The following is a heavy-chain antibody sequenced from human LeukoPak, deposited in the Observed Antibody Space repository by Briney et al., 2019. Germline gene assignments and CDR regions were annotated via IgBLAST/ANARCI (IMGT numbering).Heavy chain of an antibody. V-gene: IGHV1-18*01. D-gene: IGHD5-24*01. CDR1: GYTFTSYG. J-gene: IGHJ4*02. CDR2: ISDYNGNT. CDR3: ARTGEMATREPFDY. Sequence: ASVKVSCKASGYTFTSYGISWVRQAPGQGLEWMGWISDYNGNTNYAQKLQARVTMTTDTSTSTAYMELRSLRSDDTAVYYCARTGEMATREPFDYWGQGTLVTVSS.